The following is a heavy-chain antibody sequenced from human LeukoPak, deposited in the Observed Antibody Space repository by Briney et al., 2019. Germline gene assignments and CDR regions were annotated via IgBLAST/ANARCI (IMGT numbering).Heavy chain of an antibody. D-gene: IGHD6-13*01. CDR1: GFTFDDYA. V-gene: IGHV3-9*01. CDR3: ATEAAGTGNYYYYMDV. Sequence: GRSLSLSCAASGFTFDDYAMHWVRQAPGKGLEWVSGISWNSGSIGYADSVKGRFTISRDNSENTLYLQMNSLRAEDKAVYYCATEAAGTGNYYYYMDVWGKGTTVTISS. CDR2: ISWNSGSI. J-gene: IGHJ6*03.